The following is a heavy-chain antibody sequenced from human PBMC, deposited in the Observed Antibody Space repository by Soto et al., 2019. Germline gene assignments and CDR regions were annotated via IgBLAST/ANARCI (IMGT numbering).Heavy chain of an antibody. CDR2: ISGSGGST. J-gene: IGHJ6*03. V-gene: IGHV3-23*01. Sequence: GGSLRLSCAASGFTFSSYAMSWVRQAPGKGLEWVSAISGSGGSTYYADSVKGRFTISRDNSKNTLYLQMNSLRAEDTAVYYCAKDGYYDFWSGYNYYYYMDVWGKGTTVTVSS. CDR3: AKDGYYDFWSGYNYYYYMDV. CDR1: GFTFSSYA. D-gene: IGHD3-3*01.